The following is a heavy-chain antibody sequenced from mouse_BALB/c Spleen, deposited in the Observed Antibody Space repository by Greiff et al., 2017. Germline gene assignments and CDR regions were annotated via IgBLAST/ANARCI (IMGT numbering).Heavy chain of an antibody. CDR1: GYTFTSYW. Sequence: QVQLQQSGAELAKPGASVKMSCKASGYTFTSYWMHWVKQRPGQGLEWIGYINPSTGYTEYNQKFKDKATLTADKSSSTAYMQLSSLTSEDSAVYYCARGYDSWFAYWGQGTLVTVSA. J-gene: IGHJ3*01. V-gene: IGHV1-7*01. CDR2: INPSTGYT. D-gene: IGHD2-14*01. CDR3: ARGYDSWFAY.